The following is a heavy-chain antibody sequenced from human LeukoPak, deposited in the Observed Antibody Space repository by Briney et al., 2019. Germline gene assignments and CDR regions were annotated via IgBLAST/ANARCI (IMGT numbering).Heavy chain of an antibody. D-gene: IGHD5-24*01. CDR2: LSGSDGST. V-gene: IGHV3-23*01. Sequence: PGGSLRLSCAASGFSFSSYALSWVRQAPGKGLEWVSALSGSDGSTYYADSVKGRFTISRDNSKNTLYLQMNSLRAEDTAVYYCAKAVGWLAYFDYWGQGTLVTVSS. J-gene: IGHJ4*02. CDR3: AKAVGWLAYFDY. CDR1: GFSFSSYA.